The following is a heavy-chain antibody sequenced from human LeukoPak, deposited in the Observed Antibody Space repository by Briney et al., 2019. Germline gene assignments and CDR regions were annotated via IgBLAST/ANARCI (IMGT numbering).Heavy chain of an antibody. CDR3: PRTGYNSAWNVYSDY. Sequence: SETLSLTCTVSGDSINDYYWSWIRQPPGKGLEWIGYIYYSGSTNYNPSLKSRVTISLDTSKNQFSLKLTSVTAADTAVYYCPRTGYNSAWNVYSDYWCQGTLVTVSS. CDR1: GDSINDYY. D-gene: IGHD6-19*01. J-gene: IGHJ4*02. CDR2: IYYSGST. V-gene: IGHV4-59*01.